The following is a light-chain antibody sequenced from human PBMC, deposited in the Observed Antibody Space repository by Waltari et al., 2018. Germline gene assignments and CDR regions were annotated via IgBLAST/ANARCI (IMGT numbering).Light chain of an antibody. CDR3: QHYDGVPPWT. V-gene: IGKV1-33*01. CDR1: RDIHNY. CDR2: DAS. Sequence: DIQMTQSPSSLSASVGDRVTITCQASRDIHNYLNWYQQKPGKAPKLLIYDASTLETGVPSRFSGSGSGTAFVFTISRLQPEDIATYYCQHYDGVPPWTFGQGTRVDFK. J-gene: IGKJ1*01.